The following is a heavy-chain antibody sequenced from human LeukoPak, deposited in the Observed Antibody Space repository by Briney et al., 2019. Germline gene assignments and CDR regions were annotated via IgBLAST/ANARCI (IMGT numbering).Heavy chain of an antibody. D-gene: IGHD2-15*01. CDR3: ARGLLLRGFWFDP. V-gene: IGHV1-69*13. J-gene: IGHJ5*02. Sequence: ASVKVSCKASGGTFSSYAISWARQAPGQGLGWMGGIIPIFGTANYAQKFQGRVTITADESTSTAYMELSSLRSEDTAVYYCARGLLLRGFWFDPWGQGTLVTVSS. CDR1: GGTFSSYA. CDR2: IIPIFGTA.